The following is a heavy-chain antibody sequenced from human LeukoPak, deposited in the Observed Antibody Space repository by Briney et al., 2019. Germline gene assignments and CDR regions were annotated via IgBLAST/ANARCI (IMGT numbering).Heavy chain of an antibody. J-gene: IGHJ4*02. CDR3: ARGPKLIGSGWYEDY. V-gene: IGHV1-69*13. CDR2: IIPIFDTL. Sequence: SVKVSCKASGGTFRSYGVSWVRQAPGQGLEWMGTIIPIFDTLNHAQKFQGRVTITASASTAYMELSSLISEDTAVYYCARGPKLIGSGWYEDYWGQGTLVTVSS. CDR1: GGTFRSYG. D-gene: IGHD6-19*01.